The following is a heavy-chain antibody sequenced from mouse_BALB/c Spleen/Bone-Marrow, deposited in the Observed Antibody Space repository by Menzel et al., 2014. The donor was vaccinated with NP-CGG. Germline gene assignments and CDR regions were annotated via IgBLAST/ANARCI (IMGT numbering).Heavy chain of an antibody. CDR3: AIITTAWYFDV. CDR2: ISYSGST. V-gene: IGHV3-8*02. Sequence: VQLKQSGPSLVKTSQTLSLTCSVTGDSINSGYWNWIRKFPGNKLDYMGYISYSGSTYYNPSLKSRISITRDTSKNQYYLQLNSVTTEDTATYYCAIITTAWYFDVWGAGTTVTVSS. CDR1: GDSINSGY. J-gene: IGHJ1*01. D-gene: IGHD1-1*01.